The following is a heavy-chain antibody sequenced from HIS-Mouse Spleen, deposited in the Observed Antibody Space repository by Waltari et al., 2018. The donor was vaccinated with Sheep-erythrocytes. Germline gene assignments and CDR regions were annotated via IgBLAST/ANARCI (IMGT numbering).Heavy chain of an antibody. D-gene: IGHD6-13*01. Sequence: QVQLVQSGAEVKKPGASVKVACKAAGYTFTGSYMHWVRQAPGQGLEWMGWINPNSGGTNYAQKFQGRVTMTRDTSISTAYMELSRLRSDDTAVYYCARGRIAAAVYAFDIWGQGTMVTVSS. CDR2: INPNSGGT. V-gene: IGHV1-2*02. CDR3: ARGRIAAAVYAFDI. J-gene: IGHJ3*02. CDR1: GYTFTGSY.